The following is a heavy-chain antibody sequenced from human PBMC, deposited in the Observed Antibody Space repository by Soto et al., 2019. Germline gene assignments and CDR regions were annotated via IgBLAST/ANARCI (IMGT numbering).Heavy chain of an antibody. CDR3: ARDRCTNGVCYTRAGEVFDY. CDR2: IGGDAVST. V-gene: IGHV3-23*01. D-gene: IGHD2-8*01. J-gene: IGHJ4*02. CDR1: GFIFSHYA. Sequence: PGGSLRLSCTASGFIFSHYAMNWVRQGPGKGLEWVSVIGGDAVSTYYADSVKGRFTISRDNSKNTMYLQMNSLRAEDTAVYYCARDRCTNGVCYTRAGEVFDYWGQGTLVTVSS.